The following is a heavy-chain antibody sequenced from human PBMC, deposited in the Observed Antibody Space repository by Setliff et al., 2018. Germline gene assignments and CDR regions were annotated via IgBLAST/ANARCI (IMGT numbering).Heavy chain of an antibody. J-gene: IGHJ6*03. V-gene: IGHV4-4*02. CDR3: ARVSGFLYVDV. Sequence: SETLSLTCTVSGASINSLSWWSWVRQPPGKGLEWIGEIYHDGNDKYTPSVHYSPSLKSRVTMSVDTTKNQFSLKLTSVTAADTAVYYCARVSGFLYVDVWGKGTTVTVSS. CDR1: GASINSLSW. CDR2: IYHDGND. D-gene: IGHD3-3*01.